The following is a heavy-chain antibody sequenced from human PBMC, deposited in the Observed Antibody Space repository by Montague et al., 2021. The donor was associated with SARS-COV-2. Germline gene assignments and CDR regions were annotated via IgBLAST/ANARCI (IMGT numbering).Heavy chain of an antibody. Sequence: SETLSLTCSVSGASMKSYYWTWVRQSPGKGLQWNGYTYYSGSTSYDPSLQSRLTMTVDTSKNQFTLRLMSVTAADSAVYYCARVEGMIGGITHFDYWGQGLPVTVSS. V-gene: IGHV4-59*01. CDR1: GASMKSYY. CDR3: ARVEGMIGGITHFDY. CDR2: TYYSGST. D-gene: IGHD2-21*01. J-gene: IGHJ4*02.